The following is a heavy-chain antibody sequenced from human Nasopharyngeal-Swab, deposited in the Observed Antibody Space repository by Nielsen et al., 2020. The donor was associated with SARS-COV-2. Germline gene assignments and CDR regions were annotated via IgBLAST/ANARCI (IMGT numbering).Heavy chain of an antibody. CDR3: ASAPYYDSSGYYGPSPFDI. D-gene: IGHD3-22*01. CDR2: IYYSGST. Sequence: GSLRLSCTVSGGSISSYYWSWIRQPPGKGLEWIGYIYYSGSTYYNPSLKSRVTISVDTSKNQFSLKLSSVSAADTAVYYCASAPYYDSSGYYGPSPFDIWGQGTMVTVSS. V-gene: IGHV4-59*04. J-gene: IGHJ3*02. CDR1: GGSISSYY.